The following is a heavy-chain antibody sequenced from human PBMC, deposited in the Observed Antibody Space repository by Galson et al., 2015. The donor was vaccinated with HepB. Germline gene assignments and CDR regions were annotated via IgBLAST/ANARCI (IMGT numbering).Heavy chain of an antibody. CDR1: GYTFTSYA. J-gene: IGHJ5*02. D-gene: IGHD2-2*01. CDR3: ARYLCSSTSCYFSGWFDP. Sequence: SVKVSCKASGYTFTSYAMHWVRQAPGQRLEWMGWINAGNGNTKYSQKFQGRVTITRDTSASTAYMEPSSLRSEDTAVYYCARYLCSSTSCYFSGWFDPWGQGTLVTVSS. CDR2: INAGNGNT. V-gene: IGHV1-3*01.